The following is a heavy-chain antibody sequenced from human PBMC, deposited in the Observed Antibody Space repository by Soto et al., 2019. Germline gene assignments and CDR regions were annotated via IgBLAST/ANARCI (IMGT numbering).Heavy chain of an antibody. Sequence: SVKVSCKASGGTFSIYAISWVRQAPGQGLEWMGGIIPIFGTANYAQKFQGRVTITADESTSTAYMELSSLRSEDTAVYYCAREGYCSSTSCYANPFYYYGMDVWGQGTTVTVSS. CDR1: GGTFSIYA. J-gene: IGHJ6*02. V-gene: IGHV1-69*13. CDR3: AREGYCSSTSCYANPFYYYGMDV. D-gene: IGHD2-2*01. CDR2: IIPIFGTA.